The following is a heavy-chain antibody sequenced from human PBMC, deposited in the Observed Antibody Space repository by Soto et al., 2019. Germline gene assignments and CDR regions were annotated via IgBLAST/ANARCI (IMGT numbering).Heavy chain of an antibody. D-gene: IGHD1-26*01. CDR3: ARGGAMGVDY. CDR1: GFTFNTHW. Sequence: GGSLRLSCTASGFTFNTHWMHWVRQAPGKGLVWVSRIYFDGITTNYADSVKGRLTVSRDNAKNTVYLHVDTLRDEDTAVYYCARGGAMGVDYWGQGTLVTVSS. CDR2: IYFDGITT. J-gene: IGHJ4*02. V-gene: IGHV3-74*01.